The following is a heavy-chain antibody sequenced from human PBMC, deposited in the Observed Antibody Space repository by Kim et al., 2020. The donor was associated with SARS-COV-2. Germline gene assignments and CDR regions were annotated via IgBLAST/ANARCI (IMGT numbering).Heavy chain of an antibody. Sequence: GGSLRLSCAASGFTFSSYAMSWVRQAPGKGLEWVSAISGSGGSTYYADSVKGRFTISRDNSKNTLYLQMNSLRAEDTAVYYCAKGLWFGELLDSFDYWGQGTLVTVSS. D-gene: IGHD3-10*01. J-gene: IGHJ4*02. CDR3: AKGLWFGELLDSFDY. V-gene: IGHV3-23*01. CDR1: GFTFSSYA. CDR2: ISGSGGST.